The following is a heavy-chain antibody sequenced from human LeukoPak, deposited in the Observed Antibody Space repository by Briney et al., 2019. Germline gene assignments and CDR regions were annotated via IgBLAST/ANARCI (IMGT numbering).Heavy chain of an antibody. V-gene: IGHV3-23*01. Sequence: PGGSLRLSCAASGFTFSSYAMSWVRQAPGKGLEWVSVISGGGGSTYYADSMKGRFTLSRDTSKNTLHLQMSSLRAEDTAVYYCAKGTGDNCYTPLDYWGQGALVTVSS. J-gene: IGHJ4*02. CDR1: GFTFSSYA. CDR3: AKGTGDNCYTPLDY. D-gene: IGHD2-15*01. CDR2: ISGGGGST.